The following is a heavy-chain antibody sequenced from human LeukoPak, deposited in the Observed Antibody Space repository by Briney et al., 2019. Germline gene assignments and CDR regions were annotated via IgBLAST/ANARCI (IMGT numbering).Heavy chain of an antibody. V-gene: IGHV4-38-2*02. CDR1: GYSISSGYY. CDR2: IYHSGST. J-gene: IGHJ4*02. CDR3: ARDSLGPVSLWFGELGY. Sequence: SETLSLTCAVSGYSISSGYYWGWVRQPPGKGLEWIGSIYHSGSTYYNPSLKSRVTISVDTSKNQFSLKLSSVTAADTAVYYCARDSLGPVSLWFGELGYWGQGTLVTVSS. D-gene: IGHD3-10*01.